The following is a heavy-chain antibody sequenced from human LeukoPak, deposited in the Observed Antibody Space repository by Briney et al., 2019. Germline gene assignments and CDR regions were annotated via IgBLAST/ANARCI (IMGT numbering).Heavy chain of an antibody. D-gene: IGHD5-24*01. CDR3: ARDSYNNVDQ. CDR1: GFTFSSYW. J-gene: IGHJ1*01. V-gene: IGHV3-74*01. CDR2: ISTEGGNT. Sequence: PGESLRLSCAASGFTFSSYWMHWVRQAPGKGLVWVSRISTEGGNTAYADSVKGRFTVSRDNGRNTLYLQMNNLRAEDTAVYYCARDSYNNVDQWGQGTLVTVSS.